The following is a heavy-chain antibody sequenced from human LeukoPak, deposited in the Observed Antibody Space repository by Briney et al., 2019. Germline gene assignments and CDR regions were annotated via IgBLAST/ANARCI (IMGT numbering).Heavy chain of an antibody. CDR1: GFTFSSYA. CDR3: AKVRCRGSCYLFDY. V-gene: IGHV3-30*04. D-gene: IGHD2-15*01. J-gene: IGHJ4*02. Sequence: GRSLRLSCAASGFTFSSYAMHWVRQAPGKGLEWVAVISYDGSNKYYADSVKGRFIISRDNSKNTLYLQMNSLRAEDTAVYYCAKVRCRGSCYLFDYWGQGTLVSVSS. CDR2: ISYDGSNK.